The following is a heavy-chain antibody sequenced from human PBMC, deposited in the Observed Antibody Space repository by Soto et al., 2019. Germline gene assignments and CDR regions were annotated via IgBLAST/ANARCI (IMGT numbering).Heavy chain of an antibody. CDR1: GGSFDDFY. CDR3: ARGQLVWYGDLTPYYRDMDV. D-gene: IGHD3-10*01. CDR2: ISHDGGT. Sequence: SETLSLTCAFYGGSFDDFYWSWVRQSPGKGLEWIGEISHDGGTNYSPSLASRISISADTSKNQFSLHLKSVTAADTGLYYCARGQLVWYGDLTPYYRDMDVWGQGTTVTGSS. V-gene: IGHV4-34*01. J-gene: IGHJ6*02.